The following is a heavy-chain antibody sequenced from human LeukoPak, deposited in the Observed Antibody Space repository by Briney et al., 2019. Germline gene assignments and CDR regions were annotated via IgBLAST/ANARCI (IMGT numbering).Heavy chain of an antibody. CDR2: INPNSGGT. J-gene: IGHJ4*02. Sequence: ASVKVSCKASGYTFTGYYMHWVRQAPGQGLEWMGRINPNSGGTNYAQKFQGRVTMTRDTSISTAYMELSRLRSDDTAVYYCARDLEDTVVVVAATSPDYWGQGTLVTVSS. CDR3: ARDLEDTVVVVAATSPDY. CDR1: GYTFTGYY. V-gene: IGHV1-2*06. D-gene: IGHD2-15*01.